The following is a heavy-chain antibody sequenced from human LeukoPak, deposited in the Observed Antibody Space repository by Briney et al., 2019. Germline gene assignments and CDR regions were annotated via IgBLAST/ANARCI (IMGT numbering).Heavy chain of an antibody. Sequence: SETLSLTCTVSGGSISSSSYYWGWIRQPPGKGLEWIGSIYYSGSTYYNPSLKSRVTTSVDTSKNQFSLKLSSVTAADTAVYYCARRADIVVVPAARESLPLEYYYYYMDVWGKGTTVTVSS. D-gene: IGHD2-2*01. J-gene: IGHJ6*03. CDR1: GGSISSSSYY. CDR3: ARRADIVVVPAARESLPLEYYYYYMDV. V-gene: IGHV4-39*01. CDR2: IYYSGST.